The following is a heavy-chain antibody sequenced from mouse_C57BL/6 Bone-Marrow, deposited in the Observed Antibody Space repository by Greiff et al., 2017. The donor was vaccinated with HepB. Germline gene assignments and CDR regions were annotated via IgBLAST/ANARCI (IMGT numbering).Heavy chain of an antibody. Sequence: QVQLKQPGAELVRPGTSVKLSCKASGYTFTSYWMHWVKQRPGQGLEWIGVIDPSDSYTNYNQKFKGKATLTVDTSSSTAYMQLSSLTSEDSAVYYCARVGMVTTTDYWGQGTTLTVSS. CDR2: IDPSDSYT. CDR1: GYTFTSYW. J-gene: IGHJ2*01. CDR3: ARVGMVTTTDY. V-gene: IGHV1-59*01. D-gene: IGHD2-2*01.